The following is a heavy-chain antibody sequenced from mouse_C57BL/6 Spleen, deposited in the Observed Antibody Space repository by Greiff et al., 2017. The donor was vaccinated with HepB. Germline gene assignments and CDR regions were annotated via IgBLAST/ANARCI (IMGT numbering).Heavy chain of an antibody. D-gene: IGHD2-1*01. CDR3: ARSIYYGHWYFDV. J-gene: IGHJ1*03. V-gene: IGHV1-82*01. CDR2: IYPGDGDT. Sequence: VQLQQSGPELVKPGASVKISCKASGYAFSSSWMNWVKQRPGKGLEWIGRIYPGDGDTNYNGKFKGKATLTADKSSSTAYMQLSSLTSEDSAVYFCARSIYYGHWYFDVWGTGTTVTVSS. CDR1: GYAFSSSW.